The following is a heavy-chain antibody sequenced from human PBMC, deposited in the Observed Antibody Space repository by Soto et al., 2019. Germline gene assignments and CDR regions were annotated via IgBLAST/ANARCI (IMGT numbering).Heavy chain of an antibody. CDR1: GFTVDDYA. J-gene: IGHJ6*02. V-gene: IGHV3-9*01. CDR3: AKGRGTIYYYYGMDV. D-gene: IGHD3-3*01. CDR2: ISWNSGSI. Sequence: SLRLGCAASGFTVDDYAMHWVRQAPGKGLEWVSGISWNSGSIGYADSVKGRFTISRDNAKNSLYLQMNSLRAEDTALYYCAKGRGTIYYYYGMDVWGQGTTVTVSS.